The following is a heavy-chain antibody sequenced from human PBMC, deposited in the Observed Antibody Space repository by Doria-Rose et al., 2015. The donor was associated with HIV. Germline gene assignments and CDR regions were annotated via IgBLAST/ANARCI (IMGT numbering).Heavy chain of an antibody. J-gene: IGHJ4*02. Sequence: QDSGPVLVKPTETLTLTCTVSGVSLSSPGMGVSWIRQPPGKALEWLAKIFSDDERSYKTSLKSRLTISRGTSKSQVVLTMTDMDPVDTATYYCARIKSSRWYHKYYFDFWGQGTLVIVSA. CDR3: ARIKSSRWYHKYYFDF. CDR1: GVSLSSPGMG. V-gene: IGHV2-26*01. CDR2: IFSDDER. D-gene: IGHD6-13*01.